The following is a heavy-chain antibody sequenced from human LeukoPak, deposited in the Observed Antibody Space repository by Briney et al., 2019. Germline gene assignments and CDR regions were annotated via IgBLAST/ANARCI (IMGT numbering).Heavy chain of an antibody. CDR2: INHSGST. J-gene: IGHJ4*02. CDR3: ARSSIAAIVN. D-gene: IGHD6-6*01. CDR1: GGSFSGYY. V-gene: IGHV4-34*01. Sequence: SETLSLTCAVYGGSFSGYYWSWIRQPPGKGLEWIGEINHSGSTNYNPSLKSRVTISVDTSKNQFSLKLSSVTAADTAVYYCARSSIAAIVNWGQGTLVTVSS.